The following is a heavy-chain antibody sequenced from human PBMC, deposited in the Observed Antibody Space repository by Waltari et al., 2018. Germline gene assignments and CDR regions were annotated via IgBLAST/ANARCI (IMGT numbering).Heavy chain of an antibody. CDR3: ARGKYRGLTRTYYLDY. V-gene: IGHV4-34*01. CDR1: GGSFSGYY. D-gene: IGHD3-16*01. Sequence: QVQLQQWGAGLLKPSETLSLTCAVYGGSFSGYYWSWIRQPPGKGLEWIGEINHSGSTNYNPSLKSRVTISVDTSKNQFSLKLSSVTAADTAVYYCARGKYRGLTRTYYLDYWGQGTLVTVSS. CDR2: INHSGST. J-gene: IGHJ4*02.